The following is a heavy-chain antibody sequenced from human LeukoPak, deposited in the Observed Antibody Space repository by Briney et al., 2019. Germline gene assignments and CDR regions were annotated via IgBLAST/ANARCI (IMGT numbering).Heavy chain of an antibody. CDR2: ISWNSGSI. CDR3: ARDYLMREYQLLGKAFDP. CDR1: GFTFDDYA. Sequence: GGSLRLSCAASGFTFDDYAMHWVRQAPGKGLEWVSGISWNSGSIGYADSVKGRFTISRDNAKNSLYLQMNSLRAEDTAVYYCARDYLMREYQLLGKAFDPWGQGTLVTVSS. D-gene: IGHD2-2*01. V-gene: IGHV3-9*01. J-gene: IGHJ5*02.